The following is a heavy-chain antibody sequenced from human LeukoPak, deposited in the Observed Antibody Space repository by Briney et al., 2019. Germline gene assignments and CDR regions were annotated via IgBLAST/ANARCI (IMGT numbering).Heavy chain of an antibody. V-gene: IGHV1-2*02. J-gene: IGHJ4*02. CDR2: INPYSGGT. CDR3: ARLGLTVTSDIDW. CDR1: GSTFIDYY. Sequence: ASVKASCKASGSTFIDYYIHWVRQAPGQGLEWMGWINPYSGGTNYAQKFQGRVTMTRDTSISTAYMELNSLRSDDTAVYYCARLGLTVTSDIDWWGQGTLVTVSS. D-gene: IGHD4-17*01.